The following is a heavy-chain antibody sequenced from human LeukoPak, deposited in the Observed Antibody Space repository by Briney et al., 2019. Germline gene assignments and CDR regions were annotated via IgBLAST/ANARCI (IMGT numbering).Heavy chain of an antibody. CDR2: ISGSGGST. CDR1: GFTFSSYA. CDR3: ARKLRGYSYGYVTPNAFDI. D-gene: IGHD5-18*01. V-gene: IGHV3-23*01. Sequence: QAGGSLRLSCAASGFTFSSYAMSWVRQAPGKGLEWVSAISGSGGSTYYADSVKGRFTISRDNAKNSLYLQMNSLRAEDTAVYYCARKLRGYSYGYVTPNAFDIWGQGTMVTVSS. J-gene: IGHJ3*02.